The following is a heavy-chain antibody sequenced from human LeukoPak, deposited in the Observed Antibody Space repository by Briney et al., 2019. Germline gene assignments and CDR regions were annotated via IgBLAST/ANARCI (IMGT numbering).Heavy chain of an antibody. J-gene: IGHJ4*02. CDR1: GFSFSTFW. V-gene: IGHV3-7*01. D-gene: IGHD1-26*01. CDR3: ARLAVVGATVGFDF. Sequence: GGSLRLSCAASGFSFSTFWMGWVRQTPGKGLDWVANINQDEGEIYYADSVRGRFTISRDNAKNSLFLQMNSLRVEDTALYYCARLAVVGATVGFDFWGQGTLVTVSS. CDR2: INQDEGEI.